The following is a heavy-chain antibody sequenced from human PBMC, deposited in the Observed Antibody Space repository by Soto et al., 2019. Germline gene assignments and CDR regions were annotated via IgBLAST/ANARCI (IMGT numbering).Heavy chain of an antibody. D-gene: IGHD3-10*01. J-gene: IGHJ4*02. Sequence: VASVKVSCKASGYMFISYGINWVRQAPGQGLEWMGWISAYNGNTKYAQNLQGRVTMTTDTSTSTAYMEMRSLRSDDTAVYYCVRDLDGSGSYYTDYWGPGTQVTVSS. V-gene: IGHV1-18*01. CDR2: ISAYNGNT. CDR3: VRDLDGSGSYYTDY. CDR1: GYMFISYG.